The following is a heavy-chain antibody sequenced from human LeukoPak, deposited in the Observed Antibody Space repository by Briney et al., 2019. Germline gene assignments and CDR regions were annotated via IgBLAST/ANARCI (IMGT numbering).Heavy chain of an antibody. CDR3: AKEDFAPGSSSSFDY. Sequence: GGPLRLSCAASGFTFSSYGMHWVRQAPGKGLEWVAFIRYDGSYKYYADSVKGRFTISRDNSKNTLYLRMKSLRAEDTALYYCAKEDFAPGSSSSFDYWGQGTLVTVSS. CDR2: IRYDGSYK. V-gene: IGHV3-30*02. J-gene: IGHJ4*02. CDR1: GFTFSSYG. D-gene: IGHD6-6*01.